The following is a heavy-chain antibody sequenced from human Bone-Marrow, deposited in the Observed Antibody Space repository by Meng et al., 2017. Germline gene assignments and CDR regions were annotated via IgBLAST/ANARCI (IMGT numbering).Heavy chain of an antibody. D-gene: IGHD3-16*01. CDR2: TYYRSKWYN. Sequence: QIQPQQSGPGLVKPSQTLPLTCAISGDSVSSKSAAWNWLRQSPSRGLEWLGRTYYRSKWYNDYAVTVKSRITINPDTSKNQFSLQLDSVTPEDTAVYYCARQEGAFDYWGQGTLVTVSS. J-gene: IGHJ4*02. CDR3: ARQEGAFDY. CDR1: GDSVSSKSAA. V-gene: IGHV6-1*01.